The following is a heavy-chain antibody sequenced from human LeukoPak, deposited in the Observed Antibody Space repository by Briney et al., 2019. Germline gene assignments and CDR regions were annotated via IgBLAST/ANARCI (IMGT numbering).Heavy chain of an antibody. J-gene: IGHJ4*02. V-gene: IGHV4-59*01. D-gene: IGHD6-19*01. CDR3: ARHGVYSSGWSYYFDY. CDR2: IYYSGTT. Sequence: TSETLSLTCTVSGGSISTYYWNWIRQPPGKGLEWIGYIYYSGTTNYNPSLKSRVSMSVDTSKTQFSLKLSSVTAADTAVYYCARHGVYSSGWSYYFDYWGQGTLVTVSS. CDR1: GGSISTYY.